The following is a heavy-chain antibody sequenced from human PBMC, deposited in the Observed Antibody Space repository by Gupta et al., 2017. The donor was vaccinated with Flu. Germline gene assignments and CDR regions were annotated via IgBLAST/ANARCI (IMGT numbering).Heavy chain of an antibody. CDR3: ANCSDIVTQEGPPQTDY. J-gene: IGHJ4*02. Sequence: ITWVRQAPGQGLEWMGGIVPYFGTTNYAQKFQDRVTITADESTNTVYMELTSLRSDDTAVYYCANCSDIVTQEGPPQTDYWGQGTLVTVSS. D-gene: IGHD2-15*01. CDR2: IVPYFGTT. V-gene: IGHV1-69*01.